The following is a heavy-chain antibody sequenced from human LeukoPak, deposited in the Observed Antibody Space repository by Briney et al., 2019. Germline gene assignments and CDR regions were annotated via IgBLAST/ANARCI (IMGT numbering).Heavy chain of an antibody. Sequence: ASVKVSCKASGGTFSSYATSWVRQAPGQGLEWMGGIIPIFGTANYAQKFQGRVTITADESTSTAYMELSSLRSEDTAVYYCARGPRYYYYYGMDVWGQGTTVTVSS. J-gene: IGHJ6*02. CDR3: ARGPRYYYYYGMDV. CDR2: IIPIFGTA. V-gene: IGHV1-69*01. CDR1: GGTFSSYA.